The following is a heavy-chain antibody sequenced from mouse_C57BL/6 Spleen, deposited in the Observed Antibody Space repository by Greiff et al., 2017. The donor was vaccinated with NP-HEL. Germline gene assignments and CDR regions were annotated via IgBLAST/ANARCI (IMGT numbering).Heavy chain of an antibody. Sequence: VKLVESGPGLVAPSQSLSITCTVSGFSLTSYAISWVRQPPGKGLEWLGVIWTGGGTNYNSALKSRLSISKDNSKSQVFLKMNSLQTDDTARYYCASHYYGRGVLYYAMDYWGQGTSVTGSS. CDR2: IWTGGGT. J-gene: IGHJ4*01. CDR1: GFSLTSYA. V-gene: IGHV2-9-1*01. D-gene: IGHD1-1*01. CDR3: ASHYYGRGVLYYAMDY.